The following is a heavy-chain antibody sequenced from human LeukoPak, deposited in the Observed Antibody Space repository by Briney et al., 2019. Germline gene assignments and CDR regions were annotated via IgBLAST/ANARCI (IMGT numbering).Heavy chain of an antibody. CDR2: IYNGETT. J-gene: IGHJ4*02. V-gene: IGHV4-59*08. D-gene: IGHD2-2*01. CDR3: VQSTGWPGLDF. Sequence: SETLSLTCVAFGASVNEYYWSWIRQPPGKALEWVGYIYNGETTSYKPSLSSRVSISADKSKNQFSLRVTSMTAADTAMYYCVQSTGWPGLDFWGQGVLVTVSS. CDR1: GASVNEYY.